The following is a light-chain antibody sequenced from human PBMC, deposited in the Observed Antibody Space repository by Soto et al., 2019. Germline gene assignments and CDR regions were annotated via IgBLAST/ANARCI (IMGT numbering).Light chain of an antibody. CDR2: EVT. V-gene: IGLV2-8*01. CDR1: SSDVGGHNY. J-gene: IGLJ1*01. Sequence: QSVLTQPPSASGSPGQSVTISCTGTSSDVGGHNYVSWYQQHPGKAPKLTIYEVTQRPSGVPDRFSGSKSGNTASLTVSGLQAEDEADYYCCSYAGNNNVFGTGTKLTVL. CDR3: CSYAGNNNV.